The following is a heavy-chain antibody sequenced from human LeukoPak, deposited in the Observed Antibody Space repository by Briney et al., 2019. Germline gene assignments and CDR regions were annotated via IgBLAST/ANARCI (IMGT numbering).Heavy chain of an antibody. Sequence: PSDPLSLTCTVSGRPICNYYWSWLRQPPGKGLEGVGYIYCRGSTNHNPSLKSRLTISVDPSKDQFSLTQSSVTAAATAVYYCGITNYNPSPKSRSTISVDTSKNPFSLWLSSVTAADTAVYYCARDRDCTNVVCDDAFDIWGQGRMVSVSS. D-gene: IGHD3-10*01. J-gene: IGHJ3*02. CDR2: IYCRGST. V-gene: IGHV4-59*07. CDR1: GRPICNYY. CDR3: GITNYNPSPKSRSTISVDTSKNPFSLWLSSVTAADTAVYYCARDRDCTNVVCDDAFDI.